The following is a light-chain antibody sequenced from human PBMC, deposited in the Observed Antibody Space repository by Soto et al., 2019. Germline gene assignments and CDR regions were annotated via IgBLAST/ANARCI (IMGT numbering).Light chain of an antibody. CDR3: SSYAGSNNFV. J-gene: IGLJ1*01. V-gene: IGLV2-8*01. CDR2: EVS. CDR1: GSDVGGYNY. Sequence: QSVLTQPPSASGSPGQSVTISCTGTGSDVGGYNYVSWYQQHPGKAPKLMIYEVSERPSGVPDRFSRSKSSNTASLTVSGLQAEDEADYYCSSYAGSNNFVFGTGTKVTVL.